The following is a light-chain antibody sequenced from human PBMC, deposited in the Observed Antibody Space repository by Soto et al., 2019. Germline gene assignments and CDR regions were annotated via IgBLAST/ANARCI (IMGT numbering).Light chain of an antibody. J-gene: IGKJ1*01. V-gene: IGKV1-5*03. CDR2: KGS. Sequence: DIQKTQSPSTLSASVGDRVTITCRASQSISNWLAWYQQKPGKAPKLLIYKGSNLQSGVPSRFSGSGSGTEFTLTMTSLQPDDFATYYCQQYNSYSRTFGQGTKVEIK. CDR1: QSISNW. CDR3: QQYNSYSRT.